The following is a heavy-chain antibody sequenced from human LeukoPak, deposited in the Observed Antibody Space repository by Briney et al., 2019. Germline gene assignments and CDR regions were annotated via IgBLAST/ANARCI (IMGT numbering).Heavy chain of an antibody. J-gene: IGHJ5*02. V-gene: IGHV1-2*04. CDR1: GYTFTGYY. CDR2: INPNSGGT. CDR3: ARIYYDYVWGSYRYPFDP. D-gene: IGHD3-16*02. Sequence: GASVKVSCKASGYTFTGYYMHWVRQAPGQGLEWMGWINPNSGGTNYAQKFQGWVTMTRDTSISTAYMELSSLRSEDTAVYYCARIYYDYVWGSYRYPFDPWGQGTLVTVSS.